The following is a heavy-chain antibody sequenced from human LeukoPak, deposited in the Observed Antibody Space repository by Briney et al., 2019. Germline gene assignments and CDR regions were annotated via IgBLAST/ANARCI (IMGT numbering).Heavy chain of an antibody. CDR2: TYSGGST. CDR3: ARRTHGSGSC. Sequence: GGSLRLSCAASGFNVSSDYMSWVRQAPGKRLEWVSVTYSGGSTYYADSVKGRFSISRDNSKNTLYLQMHSLRAEDTAVYYCARRTHGSGSCWGQGTLVTVSS. J-gene: IGHJ4*02. V-gene: IGHV3-66*04. CDR1: GFNVSSDY. D-gene: IGHD6-19*01.